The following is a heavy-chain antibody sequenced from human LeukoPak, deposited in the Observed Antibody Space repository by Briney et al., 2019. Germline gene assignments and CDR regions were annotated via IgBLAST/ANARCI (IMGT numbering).Heavy chain of an antibody. V-gene: IGHV3-21*06. J-gene: IGHJ4*02. CDR3: ARVLGYYDSSGTLDY. Sequence: AGGSLRLSCAASGFTFSSYSMNWVRQAPGKGLEWVSSISSSSSYIYYADSVKGRFTISRDNAKNSLYLQMNSLRAEDTAVYYCARVLGYYDSSGTLDYWGQGTLVTVSS. CDR2: ISSSSSYI. CDR1: GFTFSSYS. D-gene: IGHD3-22*01.